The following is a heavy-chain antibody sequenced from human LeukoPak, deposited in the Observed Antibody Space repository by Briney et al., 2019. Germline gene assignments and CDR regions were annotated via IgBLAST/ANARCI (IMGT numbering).Heavy chain of an antibody. CDR1: GGTFSSCA. J-gene: IGHJ4*02. CDR2: IIPILGIA. V-gene: IGHV1-69*04. Sequence: GSSVKVSCKASGGTFSSCAISWVRQAPGQGLEWMGRIIPILGIANYAQKFQGRVTITADKSTSTAYMELSSLRSEDTAVYYCARGQVGATGYFDYWGQGTLVTVSS. CDR3: ARGQVGATGYFDY. D-gene: IGHD1-26*01.